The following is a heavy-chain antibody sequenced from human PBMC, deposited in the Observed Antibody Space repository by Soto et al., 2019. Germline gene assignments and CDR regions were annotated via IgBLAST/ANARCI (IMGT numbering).Heavy chain of an antibody. V-gene: IGHV2-5*01. CDR3: ARSGHNSGFFYYDY. D-gene: IGHD3-22*01. Sequence: QITLKESGPTLVKVTQTVTLTCTFSGFSLSSTGVGVGWIRQPPGKALEGLALINWNDDKRYNPSLKSRLTITKDTSKNQVVLTMTNMHPVDTATYYCARSGHNSGFFYYDYWGQGTLVTVSS. CDR1: GFSLSSTGVG. J-gene: IGHJ4*02. CDR2: INWNDDK.